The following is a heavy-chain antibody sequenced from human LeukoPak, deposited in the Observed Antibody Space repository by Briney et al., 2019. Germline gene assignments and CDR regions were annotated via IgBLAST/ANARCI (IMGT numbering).Heavy chain of an antibody. CDR1: GYTFTSYY. J-gene: IGHJ4*02. Sequence: GASVKVSCKASGYTFTSYYMHWVRQAPGQGLEWMGIINPSGGSTSYAQKFQGRVTMTRDTSTSTVYMELSSLRSEDTAVYYCARATLGYCSGGSCYEFDYWGQGTLVTVSS. V-gene: IGHV1-46*01. CDR2: INPSGGST. CDR3: ARATLGYCSGGSCYEFDY. D-gene: IGHD2-15*01.